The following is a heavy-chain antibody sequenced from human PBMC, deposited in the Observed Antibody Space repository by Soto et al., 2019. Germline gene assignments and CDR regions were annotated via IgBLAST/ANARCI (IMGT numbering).Heavy chain of an antibody. CDR3: ARDGGSAMTYYDFWSRYYYMDV. CDR1: GFTFSSYW. V-gene: IGHV3-7*01. CDR2: IKQDGSEK. J-gene: IGHJ6*03. D-gene: IGHD3-3*01. Sequence: GGSLRLSCAASGFTFSSYWMSWVRQAPGKGLEWVANIKQDGSEKYYVDSVKGRFTISRDNAKNSLYLQMNSLRAEDTAVYYCARDGGSAMTYYDFWSRYYYMDVWGKGTTVTVSS.